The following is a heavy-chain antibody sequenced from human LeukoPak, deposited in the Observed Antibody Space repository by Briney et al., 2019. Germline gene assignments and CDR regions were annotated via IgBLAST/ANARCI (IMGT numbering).Heavy chain of an antibody. CDR3: ARGLPYNDAFDI. CDR1: GFTFSSYN. J-gene: IGHJ3*02. D-gene: IGHD4-11*01. CDR2: ISSSSSHI. Sequence: GGSLRHPCAASGFTFSSYNMNWVRQAPGKGLEWVSSISSSSSHIYYADSMKGRFTVSRDNAKNSLYLQMDNLRAEDTAVYFCARGLPYNDAFDIWGQGTMVTVSS. V-gene: IGHV3-21*01.